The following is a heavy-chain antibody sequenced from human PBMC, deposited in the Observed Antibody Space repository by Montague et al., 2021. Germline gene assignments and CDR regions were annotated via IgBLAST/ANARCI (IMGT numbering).Heavy chain of an antibody. V-gene: IGHV3-30*03. CDR1: DFTFSTYA. J-gene: IGHJ4*02. D-gene: IGHD3-10*01. CDR2: ISYDGSNK. CDR3: AREAAHSSRSYSVDY. Sequence: YLRLSCAASDFTFSTYAMHWVRQAPGKGLEWVAVISYDGSNKYYADSVKGRFTISRDNSKNTLYLQMNNLRAEDTAMYYCAREAAHSSRSYSVDYWGQGTLVTVSS.